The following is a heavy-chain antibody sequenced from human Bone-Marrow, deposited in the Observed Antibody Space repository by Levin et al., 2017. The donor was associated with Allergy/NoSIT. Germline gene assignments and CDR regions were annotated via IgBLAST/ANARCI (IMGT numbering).Heavy chain of an antibody. CDR2: MYYRGTT. V-gene: IGHV4-31*03. Sequence: PSETLSLTCTVSGGSISVDGYYWTWFRQHPGTGLEYIGFMYYRGTTHYNPSLRNRITMTLDTSGNQLSLKLSSVTAADTAVYYCAREVGSGNYWDFWGQGTLVTVSS. CDR3: AREVGSGNYWDF. D-gene: IGHD3-10*01. J-gene: IGHJ4*02. CDR1: GGSISVDGYY.